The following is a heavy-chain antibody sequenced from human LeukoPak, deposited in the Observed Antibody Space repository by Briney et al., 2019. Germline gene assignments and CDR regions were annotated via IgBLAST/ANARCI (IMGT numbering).Heavy chain of an antibody. CDR3: ARESPDILTGYYAFDI. CDR2: IYHSGST. J-gene: IGHJ3*02. CDR1: GGSISSSNW. D-gene: IGHD3-9*01. V-gene: IGHV4-4*01. Sequence: SGTLSLTCAVSGGSISSSNWWSWVRQPPGKGLEWIGEIYHSGSTNYNPSLKSRVTISVDKSKNQFSLKLSSVTAADTAVYCCARESPDILTGYYAFDIWGQGTMVTVSS.